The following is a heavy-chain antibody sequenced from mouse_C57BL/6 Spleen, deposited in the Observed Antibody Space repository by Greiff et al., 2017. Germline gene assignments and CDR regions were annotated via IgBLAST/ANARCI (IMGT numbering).Heavy chain of an antibody. CDR1: GYTFTDYY. CDR2: INPNNGGT. CDR3: ARSGPFDY. Sequence: EVQLQQSGPELVKPGASVKISCKASGYTFTDYYMNWVKQSHGKSLEWIGDINPNNGGTSYNQKFKGKATLTVDKSSSTAYMELRSLTSEDSAVYYCARSGPFDYWDQGTTLTVSS. J-gene: IGHJ2*01. D-gene: IGHD3-1*01. V-gene: IGHV1-26*01.